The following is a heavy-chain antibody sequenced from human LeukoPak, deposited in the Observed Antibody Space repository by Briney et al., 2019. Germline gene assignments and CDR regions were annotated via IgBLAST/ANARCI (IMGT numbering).Heavy chain of an antibody. D-gene: IGHD3-22*01. CDR3: AKDRLSSGYLSSLDF. J-gene: IGHJ4*02. Sequence: PGGSLRLSCTASGFTFSTYAMSWVRQTPGKGLEWVSSISGSGGSTYYADSVEGRFTMPRDNSKKTLYLQMDSLRAEDTAVYYCAKDRLSSGYLSSLDFWAQGTLVTVSS. CDR1: GFTFSTYA. V-gene: IGHV3-23*01. CDR2: ISGSGGST.